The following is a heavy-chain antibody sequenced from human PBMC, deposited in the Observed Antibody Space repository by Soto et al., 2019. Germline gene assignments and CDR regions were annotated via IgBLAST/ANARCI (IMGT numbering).Heavy chain of an antibody. CDR1: GGTFSSYA. J-gene: IGHJ4*02. Sequence: QVQLVQSGAEVNKPGSSVKVSCKASGGTFSSYAISWVRQAPGQGLEWMGGIIPIFGTANYAQKFQGRVTITADEATSTAYMELSSLRSEDTAVYYCARSCLGVWGSYRFDYWGQGTLVTVSS. D-gene: IGHD3-16*02. V-gene: IGHV1-69*01. CDR3: ARSCLGVWGSYRFDY. CDR2: IIPIFGTA.